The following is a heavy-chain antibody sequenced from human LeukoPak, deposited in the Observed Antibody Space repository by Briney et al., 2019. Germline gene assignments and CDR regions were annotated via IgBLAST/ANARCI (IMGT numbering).Heavy chain of an antibody. CDR3: ARGRAY. Sequence: VTPSETLSLDGTVSGGSISSYYWSWIRQPAGKGLGGIGRIYTSGSTNYNHSLKSRVTISADTTKNRLSLNPSSVSAAETPVYYGARGRAYWGQRTLVTVSS. V-gene: IGHV4-4*07. CDR2: IYTSGST. J-gene: IGHJ4*02. CDR1: GGSISSYY.